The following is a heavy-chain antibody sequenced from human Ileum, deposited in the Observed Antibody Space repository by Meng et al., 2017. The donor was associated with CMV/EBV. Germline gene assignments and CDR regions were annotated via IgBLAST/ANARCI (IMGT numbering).Heavy chain of an antibody. J-gene: IGHJ5*02. CDR2: INPNSGGT. Sequence: FTGYYMHWVRQAPGQGLEWMGWINPNSGGTNYAQKFQGRVTMTRDTSISTAYMELSRLRSDDTAVYYCARGGMIVVVIPPGDWFDPWGQGTLVTVSS. CDR3: ARGGMIVVVIPPGDWFDP. D-gene: IGHD3-22*01. CDR1: FTGYY. V-gene: IGHV1-2*02.